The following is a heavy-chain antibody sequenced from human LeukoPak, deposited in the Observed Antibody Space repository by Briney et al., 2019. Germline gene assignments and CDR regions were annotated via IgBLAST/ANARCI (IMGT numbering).Heavy chain of an antibody. CDR3: ASSPIAAAGTIDY. CDR2: IYYSGST. D-gene: IGHD6-13*01. Sequence: SETLSLTCTVSGGSISSYYWSWIRQPPGKGLEWIGYIYYSGSTNYNPSLKSRVTISVDKSKNQFSLKLSSVTAADTAVYYCASSPIAAAGTIDYWGQGTLVTVSS. V-gene: IGHV4-59*12. J-gene: IGHJ4*02. CDR1: GGSISSYY.